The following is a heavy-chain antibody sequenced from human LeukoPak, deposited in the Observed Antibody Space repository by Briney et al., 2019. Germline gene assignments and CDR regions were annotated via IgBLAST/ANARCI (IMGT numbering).Heavy chain of an antibody. CDR3: ARGVGSSSSNWFDP. Sequence: PSETLSHTCTVSGDSISSGTYYWSWIRQPAGKGLEWIGRVYSSGNTNYNPSLKSRVTISIDTSKNQFSLKLSSVTAADTAAYYCARGVGSSSSNWFDPWGQGTLVTVSS. J-gene: IGHJ5*02. CDR2: VYSSGNT. V-gene: IGHV4-61*02. CDR1: GDSISSGTYY. D-gene: IGHD6-6*01.